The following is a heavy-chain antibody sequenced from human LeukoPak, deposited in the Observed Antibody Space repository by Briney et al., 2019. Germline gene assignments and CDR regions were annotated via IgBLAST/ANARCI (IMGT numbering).Heavy chain of an antibody. CDR2: INHSGST. CDR1: GGSFSGYY. CDR3: ARGRNYDYVWGSYRYTKHFVY. V-gene: IGHV4-34*01. Sequence: SQTLSLSCAFYGGSFSGYYWSWIRQPPGKGLEWIGEINHSGSTNYNPSLKSRVTISVDTSKNQFSLKLSSVTAADTAVYYCARGRNYDYVWGSYRYTKHFVYWGQGTLVTVAS. D-gene: IGHD3-16*02. J-gene: IGHJ4*02.